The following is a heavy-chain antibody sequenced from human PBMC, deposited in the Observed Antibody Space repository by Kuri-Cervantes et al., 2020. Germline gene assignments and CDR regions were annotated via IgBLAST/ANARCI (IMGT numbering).Heavy chain of an antibody. CDR3: AKGVVVTRYGMDV. D-gene: IGHD3-22*01. CDR1: GFTFDDYA. J-gene: IGHJ6*02. V-gene: IGHV3-9*01. CDR2: ISWNSGSI. Sequence: SLRLSCAASGFTFDDYAMHWVRQAPGKGLEWVSGISWNSGSIGYADSVKGRFTISRDNAKNSLYLQMNSLRAEDTALYYCAKGVVVTRYGMDVWGQGTTVTVSS.